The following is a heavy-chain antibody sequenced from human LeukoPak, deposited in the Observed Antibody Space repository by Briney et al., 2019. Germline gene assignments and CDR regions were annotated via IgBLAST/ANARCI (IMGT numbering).Heavy chain of an antibody. CDR3: ARDRGYGALDP. V-gene: IGHV3-7*01. CDR1: GFTFSSYW. D-gene: IGHD5-12*01. Sequence: GGSLRLSCAASGFTFSSYWMNWVRQAPGKGLEWVALINPDGSQTNYVDSVKGRLTISRDNAENSLYLQMNSLRAEDTAVYYCARDRGYGALDPWGQGTLVTVSS. J-gene: IGHJ5*02. CDR2: INPDGSQT.